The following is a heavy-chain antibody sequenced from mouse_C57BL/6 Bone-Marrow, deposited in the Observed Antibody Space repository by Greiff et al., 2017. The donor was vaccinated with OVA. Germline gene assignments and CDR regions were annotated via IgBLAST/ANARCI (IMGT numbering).Heavy chain of an antibody. V-gene: IGHV1-9*01. J-gene: IGHJ4*01. CDR1: GYTFTGYW. CDR2: ILPGSGST. Sequence: QVQLQQSGAELMKPGASVKLSCKATGYTFTGYWIGWVKQRPGHGLEWIGEILPGSGSTNYNEKFKGKATFPADKSSNTAYMQLSSLTTEDYAIDSGALYSSSYLYAMDYWGQGTSGTVSS. D-gene: IGHD1-1*01. CDR3: ALYSSSYLYAMDY.